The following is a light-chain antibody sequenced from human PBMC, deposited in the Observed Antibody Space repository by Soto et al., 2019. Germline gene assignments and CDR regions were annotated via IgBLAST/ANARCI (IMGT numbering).Light chain of an antibody. CDR3: SSYTSSSTYV. V-gene: IGLV2-14*01. CDR2: EVR. CDR1: SSDVGGYNY. J-gene: IGLJ1*01. Sequence: QSALTQPASVSGSPGQSITISCTGTSSDVGGYNYVSWYQQHPGKAPKLMIYEVRNRPSGVSNRFSGSKSGNTASLTISGLQAEDEADYYCSSYTSSSTYVCGTGTKLTVL.